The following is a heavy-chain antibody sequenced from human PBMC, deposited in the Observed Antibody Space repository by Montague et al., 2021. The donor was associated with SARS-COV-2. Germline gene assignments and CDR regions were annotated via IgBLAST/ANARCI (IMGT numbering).Heavy chain of an antibody. CDR2: ISYDGTNE. J-gene: IGHJ4*02. D-gene: IGHD6-13*01. V-gene: IGHV3-30*04. CDR1: GFTFSSYA. Sequence: SLILSCAASGFTFSSYAMHWVRQAPGKGLEWVAAISYDGTNEYYXDSVKGRFTISRDNSKNTLYLQMNSLRAEDTAVYYCAREGIAAAGKDFDYWGQGTLVTVSS. CDR3: AREGIAAAGKDFDY.